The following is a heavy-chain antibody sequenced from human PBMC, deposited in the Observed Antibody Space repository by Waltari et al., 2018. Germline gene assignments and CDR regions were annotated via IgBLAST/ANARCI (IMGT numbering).Heavy chain of an antibody. D-gene: IGHD4-17*01. CDR3: ARDAHDYGDYGGWFDP. CDR1: GGSISSYY. J-gene: IGHJ5*02. V-gene: IGHV4-4*07. CDR2: IYTSGST. Sequence: QVQLQESGPGLVKPSETLSLTCTVSGGSISSYYWSWIRQPAGKGLEWIGRIYTSGSTNYNPSLESRVTMSVDTSKNQFSLKLSSVTAADTAVYYCARDAHDYGDYGGWFDPWGQGTLVTVSS.